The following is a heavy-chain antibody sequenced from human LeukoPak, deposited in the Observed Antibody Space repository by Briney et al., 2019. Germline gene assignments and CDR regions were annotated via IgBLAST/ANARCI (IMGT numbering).Heavy chain of an antibody. V-gene: IGHV3-30*18. J-gene: IGHJ6*02. CDR3: AKASGPGGFYYYAMDV. D-gene: IGHD3-16*01. CDR2: ISYDGSNK. CDR1: GFTFSSYG. Sequence: GGSLRLSCAASGFTFSSYGMHWVRQAPGKGLEWVAVISYDGSNKYYVDSVKGRFTISRDNSKNTLFLQVNSLRVEDTAVYYCAKASGPGGFYYYAMDVWGQGTTVTVSS.